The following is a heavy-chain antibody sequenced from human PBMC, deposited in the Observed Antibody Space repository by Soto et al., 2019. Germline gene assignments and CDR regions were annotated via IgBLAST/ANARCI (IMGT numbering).Heavy chain of an antibody. CDR2: INHSGST. CDR3: ARGKTRLADPNRSKYDWSAP. D-gene: IGHD2-15*01. V-gene: IGHV4-34*01. Sequence: SETLSLTCAVYGGSFSGYYWSWIRQPPGKGLEWIGEINHSGSTNYNPSLKSRVTISVDTSKNTLYLQMNSLRAEDTAVYYCARGKTRLADPNRSKYDWSAPWGQGTLVTVSS. CDR1: GGSFSGYY. J-gene: IGHJ5*02.